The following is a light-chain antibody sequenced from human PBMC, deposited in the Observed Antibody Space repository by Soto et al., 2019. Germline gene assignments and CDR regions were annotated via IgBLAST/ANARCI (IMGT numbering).Light chain of an antibody. CDR3: QQHNNWPPIT. Sequence: EILLTQSPYTLSLSPGERASLSCGASQSVHTFLAWYQQRPGQPPRLLIYGASTRATGVPARFSGSGSGTEFTLPISSLQSEDFAVYYCQQHNNWPPITFGQGTRLEI. CDR2: GAS. J-gene: IGKJ5*01. V-gene: IGKV3D-15*01. CDR1: QSVHTF.